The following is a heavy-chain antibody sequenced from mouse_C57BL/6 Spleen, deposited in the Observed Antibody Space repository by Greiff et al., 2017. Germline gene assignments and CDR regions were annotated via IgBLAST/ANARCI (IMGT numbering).Heavy chain of an antibody. CDR2: IHPSDSDT. J-gene: IGHJ3*01. CDR1: GYTFTSYW. Sequence: QVHVKQSGAELVKPGASVKVSCKASGYTFTSYWMHWVKQRPGQGLEWIGRIHPSDSDTNYNQKFKGKATLTVDKSSSTAYMQLSSLTSEDSAVYYCAMGDGYYGWFAYWGQGTLVTVSA. D-gene: IGHD2-3*01. CDR3: AMGDGYYGWFAY. V-gene: IGHV1-74*01.